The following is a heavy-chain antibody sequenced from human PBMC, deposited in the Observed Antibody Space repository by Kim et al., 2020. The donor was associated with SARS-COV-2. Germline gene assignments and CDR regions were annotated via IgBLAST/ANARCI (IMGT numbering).Heavy chain of an antibody. CDR3: ARQQLDYWYFDL. J-gene: IGHJ2*01. V-gene: IGHV5-51*01. Sequence: YSPSFQGQVTISADTSISTAYLQWSSLKASDTAMYYCARQQLDYWYFDLWGRGTLVTVSS. D-gene: IGHD5-18*01.